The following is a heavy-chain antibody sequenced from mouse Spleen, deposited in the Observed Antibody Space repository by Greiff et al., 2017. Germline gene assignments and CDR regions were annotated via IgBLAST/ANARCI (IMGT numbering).Heavy chain of an antibody. CDR2: ISDGGSYT. V-gene: IGHV5-4*01. D-gene: IGHD1-1*01. CDR1: GFTFSSYA. Sequence: DVQLVESGGGLVKPGGSLKLSCAASGFTFSSYAMSWVRQTPEKRLEWVATISDGGSYTYYPDNVKGRFTFSRDNAKNNLYLQMSHLKSEDTAMYYCARNYGSSYDWYIDVWGTGTTVTVSS. J-gene: IGHJ1*03. CDR3: ARNYGSSYDWYIDV.